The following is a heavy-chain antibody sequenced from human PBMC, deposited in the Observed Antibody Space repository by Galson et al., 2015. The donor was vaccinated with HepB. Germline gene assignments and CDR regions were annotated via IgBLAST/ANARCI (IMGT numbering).Heavy chain of an antibody. CDR2: IYYSGSTT. Sequence: LSLTCTVSGGSIGNSNWWSWVRQPPGQGLEWIGEIYYSGSTTTYNPSLQSRVTISMGESKDQFSLTLTSVTAADTAVYYCATDGSASDAFYFWGQGIMVTVSS. J-gene: IGHJ3*01. CDR1: GGSIGNSNW. CDR3: ATDGSASDAFYF. V-gene: IGHV4-4*02.